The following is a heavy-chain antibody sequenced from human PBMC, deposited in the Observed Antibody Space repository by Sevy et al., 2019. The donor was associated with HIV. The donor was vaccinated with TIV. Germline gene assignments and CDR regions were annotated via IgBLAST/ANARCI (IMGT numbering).Heavy chain of an antibody. Sequence: GGSLRLSCAASGFTLTNYAMHWVRQAPGKGLEWVSGISNSGANTYYADSVRGRFTVSRDNSKNTVYLQLNSLRAEDTAIYYCAKEWTLLSDWYGEFDYWGQGTLVTVSS. V-gene: IGHV3-23*01. D-gene: IGHD6-19*01. CDR2: ISNSGANT. CDR3: AKEWTLLSDWYGEFDY. CDR1: GFTLTNYA. J-gene: IGHJ4*02.